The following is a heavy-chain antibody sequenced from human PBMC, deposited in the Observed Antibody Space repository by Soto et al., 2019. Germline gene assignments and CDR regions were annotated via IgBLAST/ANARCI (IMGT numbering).Heavy chain of an antibody. V-gene: IGHV3-33*01. Sequence: QVQLVESGGGVVQPGRSLRLSCAASGFTFSSYGMHWVRQAPGKGLEWVAVIWYDGSNKYYADSVKGRFTISRDNSKNSLYLQMNSLRAEDTAVYYCARDGGDDYGSNYVNSDFDYWGQGTLVTVSS. CDR3: ARDGGDDYGSNYVNSDFDY. CDR2: IWYDGSNK. J-gene: IGHJ4*02. CDR1: GFTFSSYG. D-gene: IGHD4-17*01.